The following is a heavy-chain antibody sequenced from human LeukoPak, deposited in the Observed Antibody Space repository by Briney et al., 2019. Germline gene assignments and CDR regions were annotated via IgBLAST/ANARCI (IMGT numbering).Heavy chain of an antibody. D-gene: IGHD3-3*01. CDR3: ARDLGFGVVHYYFDY. CDR2: ISSSSSTI. CDR1: GFTFSSYS. V-gene: IGHV3-48*01. Sequence: GALRLSCAASGFTFSSYSMNWVRQAPGKGLEWVSYISSSSSTIYYADSVKDRFTISRDNAKNSLYLQMNSLRAEDTAVYYCARDLGFGVVHYYFDYWGQGTLVTVSS. J-gene: IGHJ4*02.